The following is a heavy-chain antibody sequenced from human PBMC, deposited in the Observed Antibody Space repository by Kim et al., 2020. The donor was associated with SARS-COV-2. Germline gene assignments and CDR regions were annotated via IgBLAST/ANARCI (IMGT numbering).Heavy chain of an antibody. CDR3: ARWGGSGSYYYGMDV. V-gene: IGHV3-7*01. Sequence: DPGKGRFTISRDNAKNSLYLQMNSLRAEDTAVYYCARWGGSGSYYYGMDVWGQGTTVTVSS. D-gene: IGHD3-10*01. J-gene: IGHJ6*02.